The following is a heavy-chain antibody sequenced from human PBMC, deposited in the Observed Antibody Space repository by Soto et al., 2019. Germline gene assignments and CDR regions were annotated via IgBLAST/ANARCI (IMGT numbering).Heavy chain of an antibody. D-gene: IGHD3-22*01. CDR3: AKDYDSSPEYFQH. V-gene: IGHV3-23*01. CDR2: ISGSGGGT. Sequence: PGGSLRLSCAASGFTFRSYAMSWVRQAPGKGLEWVSAISGSGGGTYYAGSEKGRFTISRDNSKNTLYLQMNSLRAEDTAVYYCAKDYDSSPEYFQHWGQGTLVTFSS. J-gene: IGHJ1*01. CDR1: GFTFRSYA.